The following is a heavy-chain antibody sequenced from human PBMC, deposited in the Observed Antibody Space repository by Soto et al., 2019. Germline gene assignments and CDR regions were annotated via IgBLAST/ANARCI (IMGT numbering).Heavy chain of an antibody. J-gene: IGHJ4*02. CDR2: IIPILGIA. V-gene: IGHV1-69*02. D-gene: IGHD5-18*01. CDR1: GGTFSSYT. Sequence: SVKVSCKASGGTFSSYTISWVRQAPGQGLEWMGRIIPILGIANYAQKFQGRVTITADKSTSTAYMELSSLRSEDTAVYYCATSYSCGRYCFDYWGQGTLVTVSS. CDR3: ATSYSCGRYCFDY.